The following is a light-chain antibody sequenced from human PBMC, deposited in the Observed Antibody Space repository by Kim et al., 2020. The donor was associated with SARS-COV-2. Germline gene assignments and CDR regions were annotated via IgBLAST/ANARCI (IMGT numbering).Light chain of an antibody. Sequence: SYELTQPPSVSVSPGQTASITCSGDKLGDKYACWYQQKPGQSPVVVIYQDNKRPSGIPEQFSGSNSGNTATLTISGTQAMDEADYYCQAWDSRSYVVFGGGTQLTVL. CDR3: QAWDSRSYVV. CDR2: QDN. CDR1: KLGDKY. V-gene: IGLV3-1*01. J-gene: IGLJ2*01.